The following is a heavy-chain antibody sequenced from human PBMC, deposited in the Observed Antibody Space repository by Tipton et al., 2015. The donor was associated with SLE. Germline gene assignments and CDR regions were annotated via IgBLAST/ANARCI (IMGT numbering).Heavy chain of an antibody. D-gene: IGHD3-10*01. V-gene: IGHV1-18*01. CDR3: ARSYYGSRHYYTHADH. J-gene: IGHJ4*02. Sequence: QLVQSGPEVKKPGASVKVSCKASGYTFTNYGISWVRQAPGQGLEWMGWISPYNGNTDSAQNLQGRVTMTADTSTTTAYMELRSLRSDDTAVYYCARSYYGSRHYYTHADHWGQGTLVTVSS. CDR2: ISPYNGNT. CDR1: GYTFTNYG.